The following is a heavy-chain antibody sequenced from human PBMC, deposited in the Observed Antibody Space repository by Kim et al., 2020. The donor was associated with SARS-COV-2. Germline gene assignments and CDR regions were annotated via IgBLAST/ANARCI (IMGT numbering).Heavy chain of an antibody. Sequence: ASVKVSCTASGYTFTSYDINWVRQATGQGLEWMGWMNPNSGNTGYAQKFQGRVTMTRNTSISTAYMELSSLRSEDTAVYYCARGHLKSIVVVIAPRPYYYYMDVLCKGTTVTVSS. J-gene: IGHJ6*03. CDR1: GYTFTSYD. CDR2: MNPNSGNT. V-gene: IGHV1-8*01. CDR3: ARGHLKSIVVVIAPRPYYYYMDV. D-gene: IGHD2-21*01.